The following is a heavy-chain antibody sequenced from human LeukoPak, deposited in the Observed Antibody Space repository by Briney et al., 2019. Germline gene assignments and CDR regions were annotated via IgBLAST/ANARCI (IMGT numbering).Heavy chain of an antibody. CDR2: ISGSGGST. D-gene: IGHD3-22*01. J-gene: IGHJ4*02. Sequence: PGGSLRLSCAASGFTFSSYAMSWVRQAPGKGLEWVSGISGSGGSTYYAASVKGRFTFSRDNSKNTLYLQMTSLTAEDTAVYYCAKDQVWIVVGSFDYWGQGTLVTVSS. CDR1: GFTFSSYA. CDR3: AKDQVWIVVGSFDY. V-gene: IGHV3-23*01.